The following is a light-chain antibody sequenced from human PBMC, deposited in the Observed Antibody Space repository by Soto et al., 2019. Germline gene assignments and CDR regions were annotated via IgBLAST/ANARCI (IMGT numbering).Light chain of an antibody. CDR2: DVS. CDR3: QQRSNWPLT. J-gene: IGKJ4*01. Sequence: EIVLTQSPATLSLSPGERATLSCRASQSVSSSLAWYQQKPGQTPRLLIYDVSNRATGIPARFSGSGSGTAFTLTLSILEPEDFAVYYCQQRSNWPLTFGGGTKVEIK. CDR1: QSVSSS. V-gene: IGKV3-11*01.